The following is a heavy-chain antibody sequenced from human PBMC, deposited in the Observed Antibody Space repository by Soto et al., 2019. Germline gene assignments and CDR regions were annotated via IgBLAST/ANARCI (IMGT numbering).Heavy chain of an antibody. Sequence: QVQLVESGGGVVQPGRSLRLSCAASGFTFSSYGMHWVRQAPGKGLEWVAVIWYDGSNKYYADSVKGRFTISRDNSKNTLYLQMNSLRAEDTAVYYCAREFSSGWYRSGMDVWGQGTTVTVSS. J-gene: IGHJ6*02. CDR3: AREFSSGWYRSGMDV. D-gene: IGHD6-19*01. CDR1: GFTFSSYG. V-gene: IGHV3-33*01. CDR2: IWYDGSNK.